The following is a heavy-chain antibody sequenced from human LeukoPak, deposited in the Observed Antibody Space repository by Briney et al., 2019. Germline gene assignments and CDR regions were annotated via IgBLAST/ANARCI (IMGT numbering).Heavy chain of an antibody. CDR2: INPSGGST. D-gene: IGHD3-22*01. V-gene: IGHV1-46*01. Sequence: ASVKVSCKASGYTFINYYMHWVRQAPGQGLEWMGIINPSGGSTNYAQKFQGRVTMTTDTPTSTVYMELSSLKSEDTAVYYCARCQSKYFYDRGGFDIWGQGTMVTVSS. J-gene: IGHJ3*02. CDR3: ARCQSKYFYDRGGFDI. CDR1: GYTFINYY.